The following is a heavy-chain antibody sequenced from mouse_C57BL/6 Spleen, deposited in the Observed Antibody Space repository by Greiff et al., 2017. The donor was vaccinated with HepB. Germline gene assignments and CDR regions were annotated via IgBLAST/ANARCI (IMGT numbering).Heavy chain of an antibody. CDR2: ISSGGSYT. V-gene: IGHV5-6*01. CDR3: ARGDYGNPYYAMDY. Sequence: EVMLVESGGDLVKPGGSLKLSCAASGFTFSSYGMSWVRQTPDKRLEWVATISSGGSYTYYPDSVKGRFTISRDNAKNTLYLQMSSLKSEDTAMYYCARGDYGNPYYAMDYWGQGTSVTVSS. CDR1: GFTFSSYG. D-gene: IGHD2-1*01. J-gene: IGHJ4*01.